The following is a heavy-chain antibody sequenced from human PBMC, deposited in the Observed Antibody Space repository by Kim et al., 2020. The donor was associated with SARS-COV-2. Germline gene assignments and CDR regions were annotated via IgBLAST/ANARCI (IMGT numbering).Heavy chain of an antibody. CDR2: INHSGGT. CDR1: GGSFSGYY. V-gene: IGHV4-34*01. J-gene: IGHJ6*02. CDR3: ARGDCSSAGCYGPKYYYYGMDV. D-gene: IGHD2-2*01. Sequence: SETLSLTCAAYGGSFSGYYWSWIRQPPGRGLEWVGEINHSGGTNYNPSLKSRVTISVDTSKNQFSLKLSSVTAADTAVYYCARGDCSSAGCYGPKYYYYGMDVWGQGTTVTVSS.